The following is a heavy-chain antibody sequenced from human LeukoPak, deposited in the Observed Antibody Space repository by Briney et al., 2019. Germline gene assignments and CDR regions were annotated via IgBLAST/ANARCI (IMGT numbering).Heavy chain of an antibody. CDR2: ISYDGSNK. Sequence: GGSLRLSCAASGFTFSSYGMHWVRQAPGKGLEWVAVISYDGSNKYYADSVKGRFTISRDNSKNTLYLQMNSLRAEDTAVYFCAKARGGPNNSYGVCDYWGQGTLVTVSS. D-gene: IGHD1-1*01. J-gene: IGHJ4*02. V-gene: IGHV3-30*18. CDR3: AKARGGPNNSYGVCDY. CDR1: GFTFSSYG.